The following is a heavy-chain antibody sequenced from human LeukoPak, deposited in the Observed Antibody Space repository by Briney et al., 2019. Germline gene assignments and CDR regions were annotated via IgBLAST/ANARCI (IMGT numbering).Heavy chain of an antibody. Sequence: GGSLRLSCAASGITFGSYWMSWVRQAPGKGLEWVANIKHDGSERYYVDSVKGRFTISRVNAKNSLNLQMNSLRPKDTAVYYCVRESSRDIWGQETMVTVSS. V-gene: IGHV3-7*04. D-gene: IGHD6-13*01. CDR2: IKHDGSER. J-gene: IGHJ3*02. CDR3: VRESSRDI. CDR1: GITFGSYW.